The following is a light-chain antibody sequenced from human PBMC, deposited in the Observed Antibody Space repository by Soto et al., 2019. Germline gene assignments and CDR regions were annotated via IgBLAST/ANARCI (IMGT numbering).Light chain of an antibody. CDR1: QSVSNN. J-gene: IGKJ1*01. V-gene: IGKV3-15*01. CDR2: GAS. Sequence: EIVMTQSPATLSVSPGERATLSCRASQSVSNNLAWYQKKPGQAPRLLIYGASTRATGISARFSGSGSGTEFTLTISSLQSEDFAVYYCQQYSTWWTFGQGTRVEIK. CDR3: QQYSTWWT.